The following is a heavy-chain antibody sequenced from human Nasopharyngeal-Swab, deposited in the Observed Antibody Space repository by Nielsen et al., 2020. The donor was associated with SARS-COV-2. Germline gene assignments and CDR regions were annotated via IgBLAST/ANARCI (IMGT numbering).Heavy chain of an antibody. D-gene: IGHD2-15*01. CDR3: AREGGYCSGGSCPYYGMDV. V-gene: IGHV3-20*01. J-gene: IGHJ6*02. CDR2: INWNGGST. Sequence: GEPLKISCAASGFTFDDYGMSWVRQAPGKGLEWVSGINWNGGSTGYADSVKGRFTISRDNAKNSLYLQMNSLRAEDTALYHCAREGGYCSGGSCPYYGMDVWGQGTTVTVSS. CDR1: GFTFDDYG.